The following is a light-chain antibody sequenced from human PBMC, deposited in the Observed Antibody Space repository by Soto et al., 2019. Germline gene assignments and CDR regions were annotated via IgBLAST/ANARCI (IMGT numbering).Light chain of an antibody. J-gene: IGKJ4*01. CDR1: ESISNY. CDR2: SAS. CDR3: QQTFSNLLS. V-gene: IGKV1-39*01. Sequence: IQLTQSPSSLSASAGDRVTIACRASESISNYLSWYQLKPGEAPKVLIYSASTLRDGVPSRFSGTGSGTEFTLTISSLQPEDGATYFCQQTFSNLLSFGGGTKVEIK.